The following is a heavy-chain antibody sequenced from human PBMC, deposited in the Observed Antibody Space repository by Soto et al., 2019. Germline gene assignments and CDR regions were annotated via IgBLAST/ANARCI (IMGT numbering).Heavy chain of an antibody. J-gene: IGHJ6*02. CDR3: AALEGYCSGGSCQPYSYGMDV. CDR2: IYYSGST. V-gene: IGHV4-31*03. D-gene: IGHD2-15*01. Sequence: QVQLQESGPGLVKPSQTLSLTCTVSGGSISSGGYYWSWIRQHPGKGLEWIGYIYYSGSTYYNPCLKRRVSITVDTSKNQSSLKLSSVPAGDTGVYYCAALEGYCSGGSCQPYSYGMDVWGQGTTVTVSS. CDR1: GGSISSGGYY.